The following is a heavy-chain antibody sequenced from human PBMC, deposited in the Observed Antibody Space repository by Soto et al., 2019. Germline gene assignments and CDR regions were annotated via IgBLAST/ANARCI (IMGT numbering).Heavy chain of an antibody. V-gene: IGHV4-30-4*01. Sequence: QVQLQESGPGLVKPSQTLSLTCTVSGGSISSGDYYWSWIRQPPGKGLEWIGYIYYSGSTYYNPSLQGPVTISGDTAKNQVPPELSSVTAADPAGDYCGRAPRGEYGCRGFPPYDYWGQGTLVTVSS. CDR2: IYYSGST. J-gene: IGHJ4*02. CDR1: GGSISSGDYY. CDR3: GRAPRGEYGCRGFPPYDY. D-gene: IGHD2-15*01.